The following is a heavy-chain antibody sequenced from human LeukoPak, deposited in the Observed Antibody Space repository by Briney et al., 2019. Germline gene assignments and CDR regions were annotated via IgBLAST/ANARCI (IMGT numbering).Heavy chain of an antibody. CDR1: GGSISSGGYY. CDR3: ARAGGFFSPFGY. Sequence: SETLSLTCTVSGGSISSGGYYWSWIRQHPGKGLEWIGYIYYSGSTYYNPSLKSRVTISVDTSKNQFSLKLSSVTAADTAVYYCARAGGFFSPFGYWGQGTPVTVCS. J-gene: IGHJ4*02. CDR2: IYYSGST. V-gene: IGHV4-31*03. D-gene: IGHD3-3*01.